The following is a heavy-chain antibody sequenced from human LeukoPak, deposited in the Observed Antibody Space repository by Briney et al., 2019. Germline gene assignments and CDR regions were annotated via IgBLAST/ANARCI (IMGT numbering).Heavy chain of an antibody. CDR3: ARDRLDIVVVPADDAFDI. D-gene: IGHD2-2*01. Sequence: GASVKVSCKVSGYTLTELSMHWVRQAPGQGLEWMGWINPNSGGTNYTQKFQGRVTMTRDTSISTAYMELSRLRSDDTAVYYCARDRLDIVVVPADDAFDIWGQGTMVTVSS. J-gene: IGHJ3*02. V-gene: IGHV1-2*02. CDR2: INPNSGGT. CDR1: GYTLTELS.